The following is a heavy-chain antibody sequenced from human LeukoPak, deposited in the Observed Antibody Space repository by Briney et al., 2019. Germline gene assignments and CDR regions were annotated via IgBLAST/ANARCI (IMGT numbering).Heavy chain of an antibody. CDR2: IYHSGST. J-gene: IGHJ5*02. V-gene: IGHV4-38-2*02. CDR1: GYSISSGYY. CDR3: ARVLMTTLFDP. D-gene: IGHD4-11*01. Sequence: TSETLSLTCTVSGYSISSGYYWGWIRQPPGKGLEWIGSIYHSGSTYYNPSLKSRVTISVDTSKNQFSLKLSSVTAADTAVYYCARVLMTTLFDPWGQGTLVTVSS.